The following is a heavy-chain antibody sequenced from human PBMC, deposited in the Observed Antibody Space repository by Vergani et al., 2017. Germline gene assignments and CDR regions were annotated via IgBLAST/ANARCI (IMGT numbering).Heavy chain of an antibody. CDR3: VKHSSILSRRGDLHH. Sequence: EVKVLESGGGLVQPWGSLRLSCAGSGFPYNQYGMSWVRQAPGRGLDWVSSISGTAGSPMYAESVKGRFTVSRDNSKNTVYLQMNDLRVDDTAVYYCVKHSSILSRRGDLHHGGQGTLVTVSS. J-gene: IGHJ1*01. D-gene: IGHD2-21*01. CDR1: GFPYNQYG. V-gene: IGHV3-23*01. CDR2: ISGTAGSP.